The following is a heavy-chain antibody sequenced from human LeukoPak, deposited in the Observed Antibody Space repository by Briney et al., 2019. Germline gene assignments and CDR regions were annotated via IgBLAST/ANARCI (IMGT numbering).Heavy chain of an antibody. Sequence: GRSLRLSCAASGFTFSSYGMHWVRQAPGKGLEWVAVISYDGSNKYYADSVKGRFTISRDNSKNTLYLQMNSLGAEDTAVYYCAKDWYSSSGFDYWGQGTLVTVSS. CDR3: AKDWYSSSGFDY. CDR2: ISYDGSNK. CDR1: GFTFSSYG. J-gene: IGHJ4*02. V-gene: IGHV3-30*18. D-gene: IGHD6-13*01.